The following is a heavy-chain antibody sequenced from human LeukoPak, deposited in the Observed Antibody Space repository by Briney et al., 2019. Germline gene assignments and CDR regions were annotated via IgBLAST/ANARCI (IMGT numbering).Heavy chain of an antibody. CDR2: INSDGSST. CDR1: GFTFSSYW. CDR3: ARAVAGKPPDY. Sequence: GGSLRPSCAASGFTFSSYWMHWVRQAPGKGLVWVSRINSDGSSTSYADSVKGRFTISRDNAKNTLYLQMNSLRAEDTAVYYCARAVAGKPPDYWGQGALVTVSS. V-gene: IGHV3-74*01. J-gene: IGHJ4*02. D-gene: IGHD6-19*01.